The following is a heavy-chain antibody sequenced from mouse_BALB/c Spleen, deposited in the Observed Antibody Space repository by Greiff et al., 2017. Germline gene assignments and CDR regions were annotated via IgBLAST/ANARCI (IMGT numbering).Heavy chain of an antibody. D-gene: IGHD2-4*01. J-gene: IGHJ3*01. V-gene: IGHV1-69*02. CDR3: TTYYDYGRGFAY. CDR2: IYPSDSYT. CDR1: GYTFTSYW. Sequence: QVQLQQPGAELVKPGASVKLSCKASGYTFTSYWMHWVKQRPGQGLEWIGNIYPSDSYTNYNQKFKDKATLTVDKSSSTAYMQLSSPTSEDSAVYYCTTYYDYGRGFAYWGQGTLVTVSA.